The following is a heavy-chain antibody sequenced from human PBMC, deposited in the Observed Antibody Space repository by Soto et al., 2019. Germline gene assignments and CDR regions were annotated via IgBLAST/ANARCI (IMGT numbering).Heavy chain of an antibody. CDR3: SRDHGSGSYYYYYGMDV. D-gene: IGHD3-10*01. CDR1: GDSVSSNSAA. CDR2: TYYRSKWYN. J-gene: IGHJ6*02. V-gene: IGHV6-1*01. Sequence: SQTLSLTCAISGDSVSSNSAAWNWIRQSPSRGLEWLGRTYYRSKWYNDYAVSVKSRITINPDTSKNQFSLQLNSVTPEDTSVYYCSRDHGSGSYYYYYGMDVWGQGTTVTVSS.